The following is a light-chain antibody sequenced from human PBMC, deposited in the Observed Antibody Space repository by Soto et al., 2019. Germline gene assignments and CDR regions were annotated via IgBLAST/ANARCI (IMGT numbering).Light chain of an antibody. V-gene: IGKV1-6*01. CDR2: AAS. J-gene: IGKJ2*01. Sequence: AIPMTQSPSSLSASVGDRVTITCRASQGIRNDLGWYQQKPGKAPKLLIYAASSLQSGVPSRFSGSGSGAVFTLTISSLQPEDFATYYCLQDYNYPYTFGQGTKLEIK. CDR1: QGIRND. CDR3: LQDYNYPYT.